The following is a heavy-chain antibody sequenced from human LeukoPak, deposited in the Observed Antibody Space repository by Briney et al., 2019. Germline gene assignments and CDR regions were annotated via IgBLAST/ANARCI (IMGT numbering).Heavy chain of an antibody. D-gene: IGHD2-2*01. CDR3: ARGYCSSTSCRSSNHDY. V-gene: IGHV1-2*02. CDR2: INPNSGGT. CDR1: GYTFTGYY. J-gene: IGHJ4*02. Sequence: ASVKVSCKASGYTFTGYYMHWVRQAPGQGLEWMGWINPNSGGTNYAQKFQGRVTMTRDTSVSTAYMELSRLRSDDTAVYYCARGYCSSTSCRSSNHDYWGQGTLVTVSP.